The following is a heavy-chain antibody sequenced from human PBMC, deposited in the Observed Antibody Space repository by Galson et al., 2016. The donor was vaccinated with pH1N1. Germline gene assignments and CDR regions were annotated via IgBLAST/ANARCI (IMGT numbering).Heavy chain of an antibody. CDR2: VKNKIDGETT. V-gene: IGHV3-15*01. Sequence: SLRLSCAASGFPFSNAWMSWVRQAPGKGLEWVGRVKNKIDGETTDYATFVKGRFTVSRDDAKSTLYLQMNRLQTDDTGVYYCATENYIREFEADAFDIWGQGEMVIVSS. J-gene: IGHJ3*02. D-gene: IGHD1-7*01. CDR1: GFPFSNAW. CDR3: ATENYIREFEADAFDI.